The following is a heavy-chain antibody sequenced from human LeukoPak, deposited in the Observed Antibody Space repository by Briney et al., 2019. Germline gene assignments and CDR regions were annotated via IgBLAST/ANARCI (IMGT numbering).Heavy chain of an antibody. V-gene: IGHV3-74*01. D-gene: IGHD4-23*01. CDR1: GFTFSSYW. Sequence: WGSLRLSCAASGFTFSSYWMHWVSQAPGQGLGLVSRINNYWTSTSYADSVEGRFTVSRDNAKNTLYLQMNSLRVEDTAVYYCAMPTVVTQPNWGQGTLVTVSS. CDR3: AMPTVVTQPN. J-gene: IGHJ4*02. CDR2: INNYWTST.